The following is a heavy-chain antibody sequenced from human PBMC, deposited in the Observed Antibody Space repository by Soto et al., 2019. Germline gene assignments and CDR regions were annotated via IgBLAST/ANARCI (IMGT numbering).Heavy chain of an antibody. CDR3: AHGTRKQVPIPHFDY. Sequence: KESGPTLVKPTQTLTLTCPFSGFLLSTSGVGVGWIRQLPGKALEWLALIYWNDDKRYSPSLKSRLTITKDTSKNQVVLTMTNIDPLDTATYYCAHGTRKQVPIPHFDYCGQGTLVTVSS. CDR1: GFLLSTSGVG. J-gene: IGHJ4*02. CDR2: IYWNDDK. V-gene: IGHV2-5*01. D-gene: IGHD2-2*01.